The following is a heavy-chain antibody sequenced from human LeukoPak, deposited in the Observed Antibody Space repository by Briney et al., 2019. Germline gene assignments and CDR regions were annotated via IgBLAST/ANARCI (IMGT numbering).Heavy chain of an antibody. J-gene: IGHJ5*02. Sequence: AAAVKVSFKAFGYTFTIIYMHWVLQDPGQGPEWMVEISPRGASTTYAQKFQGRVTMTREMSTSTDYLELSSLRSEDTAVYYWARDNSVRDEAWWFTPWGQGTLVTVSS. CDR2: ISPRGAST. CDR3: ARDNSVRDEAWWFTP. V-gene: IGHV1-46*01. D-gene: IGHD5-24*01. CDR1: GYTFTIIY.